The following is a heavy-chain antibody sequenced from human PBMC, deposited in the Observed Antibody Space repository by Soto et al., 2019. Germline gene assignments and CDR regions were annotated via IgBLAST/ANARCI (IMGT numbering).Heavy chain of an antibody. D-gene: IGHD3-10*01. CDR3: AKGGSGSYSNAFDI. Sequence: SETLSLTCTVSGASISRYYWSWIRQSPGKGLEWIGYLYNTGSTIYNPSLKSRVTISVDTSKNQFSLKLSSVTAADTAVYYCAKGGSGSYSNAFDIWGQGTMVTVSS. J-gene: IGHJ3*02. CDR1: GASISRYY. CDR2: LYNTGST. V-gene: IGHV4-4*08.